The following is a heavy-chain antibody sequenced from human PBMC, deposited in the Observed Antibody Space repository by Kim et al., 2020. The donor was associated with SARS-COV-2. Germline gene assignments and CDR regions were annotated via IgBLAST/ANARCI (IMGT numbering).Heavy chain of an antibody. J-gene: IGHJ6*03. D-gene: IGHD1-26*01. CDR1: GFTFSSYG. V-gene: IGHV3-30*18. Sequence: GGSLRLSCAASGFTFSSYGMHWVRQAPGKGLEWVAVISYDGSNKYYADSVKGRFTISRDNSKNTLYLQMNSLRAEDTAVYYCAKDPRMWELYAGYYYMDVWGKGTTVTVSS. CDR3: AKDPRMWELYAGYYYMDV. CDR2: ISYDGSNK.